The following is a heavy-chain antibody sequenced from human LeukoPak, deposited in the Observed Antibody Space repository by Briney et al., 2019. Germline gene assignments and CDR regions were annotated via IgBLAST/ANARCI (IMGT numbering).Heavy chain of an antibody. V-gene: IGHV4-39*01. CDR1: GGSISSYY. CDR3: ARYYDSSGYGKYYFDY. D-gene: IGHD3-22*01. J-gene: IGHJ4*02. CDR2: IYYSGST. Sequence: SETLSLTCTVSGGSISSYYWSWIRQPPGKGLGWIVSIYYSGSTYYNPSLKSRVTISVDTSKNQFSLKLSSVTAADTAVYYCARYYDSSGYGKYYFDYWGQGTLVTVSS.